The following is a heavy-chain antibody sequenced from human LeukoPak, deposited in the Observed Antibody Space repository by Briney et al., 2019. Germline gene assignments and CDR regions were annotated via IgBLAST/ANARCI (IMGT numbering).Heavy chain of an antibody. V-gene: IGHV3-7*01. CDR2: INQGGSET. CDR1: GFTFSNHW. Sequence: PGGSLRLSCAASGFTFSNHWMSWVRQAPGNGLEWVANINQGGSETYYADSVKGRFTISRDNAKSALHLELNSLRVEDTALYYCATEDCTDKGDFDFWGRGTLVTVSS. J-gene: IGHJ2*01. CDR3: ATEDCTDKGDFDF. D-gene: IGHD2/OR15-2a*01.